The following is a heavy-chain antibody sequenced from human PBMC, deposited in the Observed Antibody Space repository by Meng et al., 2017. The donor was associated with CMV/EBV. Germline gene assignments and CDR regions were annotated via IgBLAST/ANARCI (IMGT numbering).Heavy chain of an antibody. CDR1: GGSISSSSYY. Sequence: QLQLQELGPGLVTPSETLSLTCTVSGGSISSSSYYWGWIRQPPGKGLEWIGSIYYSGSTYYNPSLKSRVTISVGTSKNQFSLKLSSVTAADTAVYYCARDPSLRWIDYWGQGTLVTVSS. V-gene: IGHV4-39*07. CDR2: IYYSGST. CDR3: ARDPSLRWIDY. J-gene: IGHJ4*02. D-gene: IGHD4-23*01.